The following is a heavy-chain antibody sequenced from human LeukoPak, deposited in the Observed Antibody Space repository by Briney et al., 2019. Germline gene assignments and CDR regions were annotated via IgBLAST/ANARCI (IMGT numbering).Heavy chain of an antibody. CDR3: ARVKDGYFDY. CDR1: GDSVSNNSAA. D-gene: IGHD5-24*01. V-gene: IGHV6-1*01. CDR2: TYYRSRWFD. J-gene: IGHJ4*02. Sequence: SQTLSLTCAISGDSVSNNSAAWNWFRQSPSRGLEWLGRTYYRSRWFDDYAVSVKGRITIKPDTSKNQFSLQLNSVTPDDTAMYYCARVKDGYFDYWGQGTLVTISS.